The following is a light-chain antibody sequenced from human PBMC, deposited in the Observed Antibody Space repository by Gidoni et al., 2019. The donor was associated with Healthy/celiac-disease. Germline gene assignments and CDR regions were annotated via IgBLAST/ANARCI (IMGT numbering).Light chain of an antibody. CDR3: QQYYSTLT. V-gene: IGKV4-1*01. CDR1: QSVFYSSNNKNY. Sequence: DIVMTQSPDSLAVSLGERATINCKSSQSVFYSSNNKNYLAWYQQKPGQPPNLLIDWASTRESGVPDRFSGSGSGTDFTLTISSLQAEDVAVYFCQQYYSTLTFGGGTKVEIK. J-gene: IGKJ4*01. CDR2: WAS.